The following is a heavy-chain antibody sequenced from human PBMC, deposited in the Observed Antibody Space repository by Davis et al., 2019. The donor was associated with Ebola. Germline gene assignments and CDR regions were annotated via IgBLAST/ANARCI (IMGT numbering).Heavy chain of an antibody. Sequence: PGGSLRLSCAASGFSFSSYWMSWVRQAPGKGLEWVSGISWNSGRIGYADSVKGRFTISRDNAKNSLYLQMNSLRDEDTAVYYCARGGYDWGQGTLVTVSS. D-gene: IGHD6-25*01. CDR2: ISWNSGRI. V-gene: IGHV3-48*02. CDR1: GFSFSSYW. CDR3: ARGGYD. J-gene: IGHJ4*02.